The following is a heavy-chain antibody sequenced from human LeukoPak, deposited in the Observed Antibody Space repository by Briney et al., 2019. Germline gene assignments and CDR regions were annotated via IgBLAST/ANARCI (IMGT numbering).Heavy chain of an antibody. D-gene: IGHD6-13*01. CDR2: ISRSGNTI. CDR1: GFTFSSYE. CDR3: ARDKRSAGNYYYGMDV. J-gene: IGHJ6*02. Sequence: PGGSLRLSCAASGFTFSSYEMIWVRQAPGKGLEGVSYISRSGNTIYYADSVKGRFTVSRDNAKNSLYLQMNNLRAEDTAVYSCARDKRSAGNYYYGMDVWGQGTTVTVSS. V-gene: IGHV3-48*03.